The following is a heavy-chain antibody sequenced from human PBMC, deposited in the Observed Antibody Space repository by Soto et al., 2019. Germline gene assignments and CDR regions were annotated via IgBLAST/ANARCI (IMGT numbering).Heavy chain of an antibody. CDR1: GYGFTTYG. J-gene: IGHJ4*02. CDR3: ARGRYGDY. Sequence: QVHLVQSGAEVKKPGASVKVSCKGSGYGFTTYGITWVRQAPGQGLECMAWISAHNGNTNYAQKVQGRVTVTRDTSTSTAYMELRSLRYDDTAVYYCARGRYGDYWGQGALVTVSS. V-gene: IGHV1-18*01. CDR2: ISAHNGNT. D-gene: IGHD1-1*01.